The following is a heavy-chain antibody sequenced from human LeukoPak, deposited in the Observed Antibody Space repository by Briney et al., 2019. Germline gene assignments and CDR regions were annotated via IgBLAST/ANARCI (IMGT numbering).Heavy chain of an antibody. Sequence: SETLSLTCTVSGYSISSGDSWGWIRPPPGKGLEWIGSIYHSGRTYYNPSLKSRVTISVDTSKNQFSLKLSSVTAADTAVYYCARDGANYGDYVVDYWGQGTLVTVSS. CDR3: ARDGANYGDYVVDY. D-gene: IGHD4-17*01. V-gene: IGHV4-38-2*02. CDR1: GYSISSGDS. J-gene: IGHJ4*02. CDR2: IYHSGRT.